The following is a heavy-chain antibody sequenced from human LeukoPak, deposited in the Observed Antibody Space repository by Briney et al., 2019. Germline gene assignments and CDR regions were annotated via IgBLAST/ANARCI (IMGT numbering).Heavy chain of an antibody. Sequence: ASVKVSCKGSGYTFTGYYMHWVRQAPGQGLEWMGWINSNSGCTNYAQKFQGRVTMTRDTSISTAYMELSRLRSDDTAVYYCARDRTPLKSGRVATYNWFDPWGQGTLVTVSS. J-gene: IGHJ5*02. CDR1: GYTFTGYY. V-gene: IGHV1-2*02. D-gene: IGHD2-8*02. CDR2: INSNSGCT. CDR3: ARDRTPLKSGRVATYNWFDP.